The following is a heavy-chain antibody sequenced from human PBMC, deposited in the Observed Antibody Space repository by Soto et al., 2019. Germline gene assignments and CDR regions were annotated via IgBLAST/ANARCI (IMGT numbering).Heavy chain of an antibody. Sequence: KTSETLSLTCTVSGGSISSSYWSWIRQSPGEGLEWIGYIYHDGNTNYNPSLKSRLTVSVDTSKNQFSLKLNSVTAADTAVYYCARGSDYWGQGTLVTVS. J-gene: IGHJ4*02. V-gene: IGHV4-59*01. CDR3: ARGSDY. CDR2: IYHDGNT. CDR1: GGSISSSY.